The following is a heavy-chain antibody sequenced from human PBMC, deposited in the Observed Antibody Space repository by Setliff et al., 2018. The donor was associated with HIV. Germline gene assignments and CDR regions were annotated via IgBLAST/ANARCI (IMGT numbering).Heavy chain of an antibody. Sequence: PSETLSLTCTVSGGSIRRGSYYWSWIRQPAGKGLEWIGRIYTNGNTNYNPSLKSRVTVSADTSKNQFSLKLTSVTAADTAVYYCARGDPFTDFDSWGQGTLVTVSS. CDR3: ARGDPFTDFDS. CDR1: GGSIRRGSYY. V-gene: IGHV4-61*02. D-gene: IGHD3-16*01. J-gene: IGHJ4*02. CDR2: IYTNGNT.